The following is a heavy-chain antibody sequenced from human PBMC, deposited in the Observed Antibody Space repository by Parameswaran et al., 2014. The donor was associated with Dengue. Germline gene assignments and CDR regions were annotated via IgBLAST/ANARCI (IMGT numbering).Heavy chain of an antibody. V-gene: IGHV4-34*01. CDR2: INHSGST. D-gene: IGHD2-2*01. CDR3: ARRGSDIVVVPAAVWFDP. J-gene: IGHJ5*02. Sequence: WIRQPPGKGLEWIGEINHSGSTNYNPSLKSRVTISVDTSKNQFSLKLSSVTAADTAVYYCARRGSDIVVVPAAVWFDPWGQGTLVTV.